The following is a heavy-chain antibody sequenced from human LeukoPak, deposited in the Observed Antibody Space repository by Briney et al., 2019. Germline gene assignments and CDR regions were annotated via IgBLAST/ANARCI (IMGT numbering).Heavy chain of an antibody. J-gene: IGHJ4*02. CDR3: ARDQGYCSSPPICPADY. CDR2: INPNSGDT. V-gene: IGHV1-2*02. D-gene: IGHD2-2*01. Sequence: ASVRVSCKASGYTITGYYMHWVRQAPGQGLEWMGWINPNSGDTYFAQNFQGRVTMTRDTSISTAYMELSRLTSADTAVYYCARDQGYCSSPPICPADYGGQGTLVTVSS. CDR1: GYTITGYY.